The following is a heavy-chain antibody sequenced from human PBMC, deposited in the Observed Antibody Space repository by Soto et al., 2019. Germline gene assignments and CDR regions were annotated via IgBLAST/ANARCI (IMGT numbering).Heavy chain of an antibody. CDR2: ISGSGGST. CDR3: AKDVRSTNAFDI. V-gene: IGHV3-23*01. CDR1: GFTFSSYA. Sequence: PVGSLRLSCAASGFTFSSYAMSWVRQAPGKGLEWVSAISGSGGSTYYADSVKGRSTISRDNSKNTLYLQMNSLRAEDTAVYDCAKDVRSTNAFDIWGQGTRGTVS. D-gene: IGHD2-2*01. J-gene: IGHJ3*02.